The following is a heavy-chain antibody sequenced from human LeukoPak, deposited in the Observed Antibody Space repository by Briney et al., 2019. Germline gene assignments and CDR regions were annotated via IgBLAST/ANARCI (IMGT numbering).Heavy chain of an antibody. CDR1: GGTFSSYA. D-gene: IGHD6-6*01. CDR3: ARAPSIEYSSSSEAGIYYYYYMDV. CDR2: IIPIFGTA. J-gene: IGHJ6*03. V-gene: IGHV1-69*05. Sequence: GASVKVSCKASGGTFSSYAISWVRQAPGQGLEWMGGIIPIFGTANYAQKFQGRVTITTDESTSTAYMELSSLRSDDTAVYYCARAPSIEYSSSSEAGIYYYYYMDVWGKGTRSPSP.